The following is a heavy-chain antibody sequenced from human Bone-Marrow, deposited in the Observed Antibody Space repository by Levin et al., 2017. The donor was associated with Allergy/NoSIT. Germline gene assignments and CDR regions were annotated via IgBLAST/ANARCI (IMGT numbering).Heavy chain of an antibody. V-gene: IGHV3-30*14. CDR2: ISHDGQNE. D-gene: IGHD3-10*01. CDR1: EFNFNSYA. CDR3: ATLGTDSYSDY. J-gene: IGHJ4*02. Sequence: PGGSLRLSCAASEFNFNSYAMHWVRQAPGKGLDWVAAISHDGQNEYYADSVTGRFSVSRDNSKNTLYIQMGSLRPEDTAVYYCATLGTDSYSDYWGQGTLVTVSS.